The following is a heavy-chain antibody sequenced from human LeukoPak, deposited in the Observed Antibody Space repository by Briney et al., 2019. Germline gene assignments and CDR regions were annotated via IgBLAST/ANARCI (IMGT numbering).Heavy chain of an antibody. CDR1: GFTFSSYS. CDR2: ISSSSSYI. CDR3: ARAPMVRGVITHFDY. D-gene: IGHD3-10*01. J-gene: IGHJ4*02. Sequence: GGSLRLSCAASGFTFSSYSMNWVRQAPGKGLEWVSSISSSSSYIYYADSVKGRFTISRDNGKNSPYLQMNSLRDEDTAVYFCARAPMVRGVITHFDYWGQGTLVSVSS. V-gene: IGHV3-21*01.